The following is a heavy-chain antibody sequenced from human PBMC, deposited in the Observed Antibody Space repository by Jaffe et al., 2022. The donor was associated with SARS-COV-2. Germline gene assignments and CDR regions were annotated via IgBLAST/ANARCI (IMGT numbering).Heavy chain of an antibody. CDR1: GYSISSGSISNDYY. V-gene: IGHV4-38-2*02. CDR2: IYHSGST. D-gene: IGHD3-10*01. CDR3: ARGARFGDLSRAGPWFDP. J-gene: IGHJ5*02. Sequence: QVQLQESGPGLVKPSETLSLTCTVSGYSISSGSISNDYYWGWIRQPPGKGLEWIGNIYHSGSTYYNPSLRSRVTISVDTSKNQFSLKLSSVTAADTAVYYCARGARFGDLSRAGPWFDPWGQGTLVTVSS.